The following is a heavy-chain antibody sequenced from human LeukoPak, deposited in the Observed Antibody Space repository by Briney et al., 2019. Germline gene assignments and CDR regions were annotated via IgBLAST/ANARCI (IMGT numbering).Heavy chain of an antibody. CDR3: ARDTRNLFDL. CDR1: GFTFSGYE. CDR2: ISSSAGTT. V-gene: IGHV3-48*03. Sequence: GGSLRLSCAASGFTFSGYEMNWVRQAPGKGLEWISYISSSAGTTYHADSVKGRFTISRDNAKNSLHLQMNSLKSEDTAVYYCARDTRNLFDLWGQGTLVTVSS. J-gene: IGHJ4*02.